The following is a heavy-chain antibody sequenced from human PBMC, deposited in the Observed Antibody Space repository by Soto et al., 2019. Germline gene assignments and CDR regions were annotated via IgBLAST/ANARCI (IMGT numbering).Heavy chain of an antibody. CDR1: GFTFSSYA. Sequence: GGSLRLSCAASGFTFSSYAMSWVRQAPGKGLEWVSAISGSGGSTYYADSVKGRFTISRDNSKNSLYLEMNSLRAEDTAVYYCARESEDLTSNFDYWGQGTLVTVSS. V-gene: IGHV3-23*01. CDR3: ARESEDLTSNFDY. J-gene: IGHJ4*02. CDR2: ISGSGGST.